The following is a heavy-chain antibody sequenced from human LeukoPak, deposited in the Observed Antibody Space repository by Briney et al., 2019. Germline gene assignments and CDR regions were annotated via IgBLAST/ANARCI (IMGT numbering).Heavy chain of an antibody. V-gene: IGHV3-23*01. D-gene: IGHD2-15*01. Sequence: GGSLRLSCAASGFTFSSYAMSWVRQAPGKGLEWVSAISGSGGRTYYADSVKGRSTISRDNSKNTLYLQMNSLRAEDTAVYYCAKGGYCSSSSCFDYYYSGMDVWGQGTMVTVSS. CDR1: GFTFSSYA. CDR3: AKGGYCSSSSCFDYYYSGMDV. J-gene: IGHJ6*02. CDR2: ISGSGGRT.